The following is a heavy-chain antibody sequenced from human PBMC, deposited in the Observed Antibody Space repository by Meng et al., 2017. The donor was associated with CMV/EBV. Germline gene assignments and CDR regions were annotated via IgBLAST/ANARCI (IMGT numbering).Heavy chain of an antibody. V-gene: IGHV4-34*01. Sequence: GPLRLSCAVYGGSFSGYYWSWIRQPPGKGLEWIGEINHSGSTNYNPSLKSRVTISVDTSKNQFSLKLSSVTAADTAVYYCARGQRFRSFDYWGQGTLVTVSS. CDR1: GGSFSGYY. CDR3: ARGQRFRSFDY. J-gene: IGHJ4*02. D-gene: IGHD5-24*01. CDR2: INHSGST.